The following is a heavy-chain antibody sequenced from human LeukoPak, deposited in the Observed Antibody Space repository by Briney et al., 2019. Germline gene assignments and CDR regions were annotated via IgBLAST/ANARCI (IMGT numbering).Heavy chain of an antibody. Sequence: GGSLRLSCAASGFNFSSYSMNWVRQAPGKGLEWVSYISSSSSTIYYADSVKGRFTISRDNAKNSLYLQMNSLRAEDTAVYYCARDTGTMVRGVLWGQGTLVTVSS. CDR3: ARDTGTMVRGVL. D-gene: IGHD3-10*01. CDR2: ISSSSSTI. V-gene: IGHV3-48*01. CDR1: GFNFSSYS. J-gene: IGHJ4*02.